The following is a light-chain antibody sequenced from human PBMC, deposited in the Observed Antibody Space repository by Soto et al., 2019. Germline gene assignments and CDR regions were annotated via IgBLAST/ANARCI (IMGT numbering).Light chain of an antibody. CDR1: QSVSSS. CDR3: QQYNNWPPST. V-gene: IGKV3-15*01. J-gene: IGKJ1*01. CDR2: SAS. Sequence: EIVLTQSPGTLSLSPGERATLSCRASQSVSSSLAWYQQNPGQAPRLLIYSASTRATGIPARFSGSGSGTEFTLTISSLQSEDFAVYYCQQYNNWPPSTFGQGTKVDIK.